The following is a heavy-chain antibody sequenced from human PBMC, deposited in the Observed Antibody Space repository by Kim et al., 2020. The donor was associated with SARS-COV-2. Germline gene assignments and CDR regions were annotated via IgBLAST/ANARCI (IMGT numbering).Heavy chain of an antibody. V-gene: IGHV3-11*05. CDR3: ARDHYYGSGSYYPMDV. J-gene: IGHJ6*02. D-gene: IGHD3-10*01. Sequence: SVKGRFTISRDNAKNSLYLQMSSLRAEDTAVYYCARDHYYGSGSYYPMDVWGQGTTVTVSS.